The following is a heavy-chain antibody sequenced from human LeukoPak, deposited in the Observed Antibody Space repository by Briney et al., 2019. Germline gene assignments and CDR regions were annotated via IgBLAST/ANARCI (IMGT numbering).Heavy chain of an antibody. CDR1: GGSISSSSYY. J-gene: IGHJ4*02. CDR3: ARQGIVVVVAAQFDY. Sequence: SETLSPTCTVSGGSISSSSYYWGWIRQPPGKGLEWIGSIYYSGSTYYNPSLKSRVTISVDTSKNQFSLKLSSVTAADTAVYYCARQGIVVVVAAQFDYWGQGTLVTVSS. D-gene: IGHD2-15*01. CDR2: IYYSGST. V-gene: IGHV4-39*01.